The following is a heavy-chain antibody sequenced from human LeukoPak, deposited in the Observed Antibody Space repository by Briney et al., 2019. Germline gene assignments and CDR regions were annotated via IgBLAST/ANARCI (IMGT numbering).Heavy chain of an antibody. CDR3: ARGWGDGCNGEYGAFDI. V-gene: IGHV4-31*11. Sequence: SETLSLTCAVYGGSFSGYYWSWIRQHPGKGLEWIGYIYYSGSTYYNPSLKSRVTISVDTSKNQFSLKLSSVTAADTAVYYCARGWGDGCNGEYGAFDIWGQGTMVTVSS. CDR1: GGSFSGYY. D-gene: IGHD5-24*01. J-gene: IGHJ3*02. CDR2: IYYSGST.